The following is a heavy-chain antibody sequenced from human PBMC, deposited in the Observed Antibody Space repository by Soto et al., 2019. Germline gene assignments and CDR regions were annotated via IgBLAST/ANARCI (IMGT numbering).Heavy chain of an antibody. J-gene: IGHJ6*02. V-gene: IGHV3-30-3*01. CDR1: GFTFSSYA. Sequence: QVQLVESGGGVVQPGRSLRLSCAASGFTFSSYAMHWFRQAPGKGLEWVAVISYDGSNKYYADSVKCRFTISRDNSKNTLYLQMNSLGAEDTAVYYCARTEYSRSSLYYYYYGMAVWGQGTTVTVSS. D-gene: IGHD6-6*01. CDR2: ISYDGSNK. CDR3: ARTEYSRSSLYYYYYGMAV.